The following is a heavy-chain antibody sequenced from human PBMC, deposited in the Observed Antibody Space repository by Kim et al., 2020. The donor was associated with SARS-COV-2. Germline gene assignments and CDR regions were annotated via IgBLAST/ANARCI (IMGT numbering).Heavy chain of an antibody. J-gene: IGHJ6*02. CDR1: GGSISSYY. D-gene: IGHD5-18*01. CDR3: ARDYVDTAMAFSYGMDV. Sequence: SETLSLTCTVSGGSISSYYWSWIRQPPGKGLEWIGYIYYSGSTNYNPSLKSRVTISVDTSKNQFSLKLSSVTAADTAVYYCARDYVDTAMAFSYGMDVWGQGTTVTVSS. CDR2: IYYSGST. V-gene: IGHV4-59*01.